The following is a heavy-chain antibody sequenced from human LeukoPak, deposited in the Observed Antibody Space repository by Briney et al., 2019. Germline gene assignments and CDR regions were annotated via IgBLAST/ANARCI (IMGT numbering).Heavy chain of an antibody. CDR2: IIPIFVTA. CDR3: ARGGPYDSSGDFDY. V-gene: IGHV1-69*05. D-gene: IGHD3-22*01. CDR1: GGTFSSYA. Sequence: AASVKVSCKASGGTFSSYAISWVRQAPGQGLEWMGRIIPIFVTANYAQKFQGRVTITTDESTSTAYMELSSLRSEDTAVYYCARGGPYDSSGDFDYWGQGTLVTVSS. J-gene: IGHJ4*02.